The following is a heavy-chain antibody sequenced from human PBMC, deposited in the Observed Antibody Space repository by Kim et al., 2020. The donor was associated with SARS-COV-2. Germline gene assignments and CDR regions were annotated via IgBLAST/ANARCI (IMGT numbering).Heavy chain of an antibody. CDR3: AKVSSWYFYHGMYV. D-gene: IGHD2-2*01. V-gene: IGHV3-23*01. CDR1: GFTFSSYA. CDR2: ISGNGDST. J-gene: IGHJ6*02. Sequence: GGSLRLSCTASGFTFSSYAMNWVRQAPGKGLEWVSSISGNGDSTYYPDSVKGRCRISRDNSKNIVYLQMSSLRAEDTAVHYCAKVSSWYFYHGMYVRGQG.